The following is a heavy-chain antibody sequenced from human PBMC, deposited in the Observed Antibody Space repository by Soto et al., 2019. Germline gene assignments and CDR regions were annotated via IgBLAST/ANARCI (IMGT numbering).Heavy chain of an antibody. J-gene: IGHJ4*02. Sequence: ISRDNAKNSLYLQMNSLRAEDTAVYYCARVFRTAMVLDYWGQGTLVTVSS. V-gene: IGHV3-48*03. D-gene: IGHD5-18*01. CDR3: ARVFRTAMVLDY.